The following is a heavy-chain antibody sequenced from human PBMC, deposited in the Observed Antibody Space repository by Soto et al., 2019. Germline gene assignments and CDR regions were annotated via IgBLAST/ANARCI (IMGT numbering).Heavy chain of an antibody. CDR1: EFTFNNYW. CDR2: INTDGSTT. D-gene: IGHD3-16*02. Sequence: EVQLVESGGGLVQPGGSLRLSCAASEFTFNNYWMHWVRQVPGKGLEWVSSINTDGSTTNYADSVMGRFTISRDNADNTVYLQMNSLRAEDTAVYYCARGIYLTYGLDVWGQGATVTVSS. J-gene: IGHJ6*02. V-gene: IGHV3-74*01. CDR3: ARGIYLTYGLDV.